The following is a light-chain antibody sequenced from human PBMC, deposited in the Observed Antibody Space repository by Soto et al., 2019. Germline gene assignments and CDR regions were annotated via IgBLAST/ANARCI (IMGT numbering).Light chain of an antibody. V-gene: IGLV2-8*01. CDR3: KSYAGTDIYV. CDR2: DVG. Sequence: QSVLTQPASVSGSPGQSITISCTGTSSDVGGYNYVSWYQQHPGKAPKLMIYDVGNRPSGVPNRFSGSKSGNTASLTVSGLQAEDEADYYCKSYAGTDIYVFGTGTKVTVL. J-gene: IGLJ1*01. CDR1: SSDVGGYNY.